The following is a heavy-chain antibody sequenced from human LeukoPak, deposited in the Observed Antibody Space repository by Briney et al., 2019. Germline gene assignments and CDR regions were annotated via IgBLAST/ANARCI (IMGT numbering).Heavy chain of an antibody. J-gene: IGHJ4*02. D-gene: IGHD2-15*01. CDR1: GFTFSSYW. CDR3: AKAPVTSCRGAFCYPFDY. V-gene: IGHV3-30*18. CDR2: ISYDGSNK. Sequence: PGGSLRLSCAASGFTFSSYWMSWVRQAPGKGLEWVAVISYDGSNKYYADSVKGRFTISRDNSKNALYLQMNSLRAEDAAVYYCAKAPVTSCRGAFCYPFDYWGQGTLVTVSS.